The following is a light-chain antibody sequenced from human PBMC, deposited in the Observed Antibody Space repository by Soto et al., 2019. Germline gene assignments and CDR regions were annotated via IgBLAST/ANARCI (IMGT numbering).Light chain of an antibody. V-gene: IGKV1-5*03. J-gene: IGKJ4*01. Sequence: DIQMTQSPSTLSASVGDRVSITCRASQSISSWLAWYRQKPGKAPKLLIYKASSLESGVPSRFNGSGSGTEFTLTISSLQPDDFATYFFQQYNSYSPLTFGGGTKVEIK. CDR1: QSISSW. CDR2: KAS. CDR3: QQYNSYSPLT.